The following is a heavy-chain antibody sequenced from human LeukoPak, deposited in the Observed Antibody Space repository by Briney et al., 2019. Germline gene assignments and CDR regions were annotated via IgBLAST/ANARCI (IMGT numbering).Heavy chain of an antibody. D-gene: IGHD6-6*01. V-gene: IGHV1-46*01. CDR3: AREGQAARLPRNYYYYYMDV. J-gene: IGHJ6*03. CDR2: INPSGGST. Sequence: ASVKVSCKASGYTFTSYYMHWVRQAPGQGLEWMGIINPSGGSTSYAQKFQGRVTMTRDMSTSTVYMELSSLRSEDTAVYYCAREGQAARLPRNYYYYYMDVWGKGTTVTVSS. CDR1: GYTFTSYY.